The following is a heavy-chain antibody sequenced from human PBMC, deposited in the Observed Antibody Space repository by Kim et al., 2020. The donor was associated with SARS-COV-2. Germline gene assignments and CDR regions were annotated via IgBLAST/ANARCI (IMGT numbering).Heavy chain of an antibody. V-gene: IGHV3-30*18. CDR1: GFTFNTYG. J-gene: IGHJ4*02. CDR3: AKSFSGSYLGYDY. CDR2: ISYDGSHN. Sequence: GGSLRLSCAASGFTFNTYGMHWVRQAPGKGLEWVAVISYDGSHNYYEDSVKGRFTISRDNSKNTLYLQMNSLRIEETAVYYCAKSFSGSYLGYDYWGQGTLVTVS. D-gene: IGHD1-26*01.